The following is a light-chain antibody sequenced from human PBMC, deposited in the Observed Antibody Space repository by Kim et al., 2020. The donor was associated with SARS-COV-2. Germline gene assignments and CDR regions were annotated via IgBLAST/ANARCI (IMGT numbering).Light chain of an antibody. Sequence: EIVMTQSPATLSLSPGERATLSCRASQSVSSNLAWYQQKPGQAPRLLIYGASTRATGIPARFSGSGSGTEFTLTISNLQSGDFAVFYCQQYNNWPRTFGQGTKVEIK. V-gene: IGKV3-15*01. CDR3: QQYNNWPRT. J-gene: IGKJ1*01. CDR2: GAS. CDR1: QSVSSN.